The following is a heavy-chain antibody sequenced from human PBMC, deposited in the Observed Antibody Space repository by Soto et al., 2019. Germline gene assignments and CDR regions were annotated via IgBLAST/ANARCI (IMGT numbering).Heavy chain of an antibody. Sequence: GASVKVSCKASGGTFSSYAISWVRQAPGQGLEWMGGIIPIFGTANYAQKFQGRVTITADESTSTAYMELNSLRAEDTAVYYCARDQQWELLGAFDIWGQGTIVTVSS. V-gene: IGHV1-69*13. D-gene: IGHD1-26*01. CDR3: ARDQQWELLGAFDI. J-gene: IGHJ3*02. CDR1: GGTFSSYA. CDR2: IIPIFGTA.